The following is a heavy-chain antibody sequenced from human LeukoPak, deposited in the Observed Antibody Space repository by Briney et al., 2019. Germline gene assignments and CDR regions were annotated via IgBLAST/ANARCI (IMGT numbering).Heavy chain of an antibody. D-gene: IGHD3/OR15-3a*01. CDR1: GFTFSSYG. CDR2: IRYDGSNE. V-gene: IGHV3-30*02. Sequence: GGSLRLSCVASGFTFSSYGMNWVRQAPGKGLEWVAFIRYDGSNEYYADSVKGRFTISRDNSKNTLFLQMNSLRAEDTAVYYCARRDYYFDYWGQGTLVTVSS. J-gene: IGHJ4*02. CDR3: ARRDYYFDY.